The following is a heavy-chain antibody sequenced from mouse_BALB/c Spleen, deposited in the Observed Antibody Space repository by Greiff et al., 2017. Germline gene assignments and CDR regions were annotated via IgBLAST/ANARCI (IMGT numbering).Heavy chain of an antibody. CDR2: IDPSDSYT. V-gene: IGHV1-69*02. Sequence: QVQLQQPGAELVKPGASVKLSCKASGYTFTSYWMHWVKQRPGQGLEWIGEIDPSDSYTNYNQKFKGKATLTVDKSSSTAYMQLSSLTSEDSAVYYCASSGISPWFAYWGQGTLVTVSA. CDR3: ASSGISPWFAY. D-gene: IGHD1-1*01. CDR1: GYTFTSYW. J-gene: IGHJ3*01.